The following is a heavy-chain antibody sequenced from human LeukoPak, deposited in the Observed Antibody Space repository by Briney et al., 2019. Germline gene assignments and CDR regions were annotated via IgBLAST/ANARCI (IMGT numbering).Heavy chain of an antibody. V-gene: IGHV3-64D*06. CDR3: VKDQSGSGSW. Sequence: GGSLRLSCSASGFTFSTYGMHWVRQAPGKGLEYVSTISNDAGSTNYADSVKGRFTISRDNSKNTLYLQVNSLRAEDTAVYYCVKDQSGSGSWWGQGTLVTVSS. D-gene: IGHD3-10*01. CDR1: GFTFSTYG. J-gene: IGHJ4*02. CDR2: ISNDAGST.